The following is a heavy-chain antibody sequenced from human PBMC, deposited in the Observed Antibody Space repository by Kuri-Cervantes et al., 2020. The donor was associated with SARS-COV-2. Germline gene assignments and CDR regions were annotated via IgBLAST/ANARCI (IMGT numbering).Heavy chain of an antibody. Sequence: GSLRLSCAVYGGSFSDYYWSWIRQPPGKGLEWIGEINHSGSTNYNPSLKSRVTISVDTSKNQFSLKLSSVTAEDTAVYYCARDYVVEREPLTFDIWGQGTMVTVSS. CDR1: GGSFSDYY. J-gene: IGHJ3*02. V-gene: IGHV4-34*01. CDR3: ARDYVVEREPLTFDI. CDR2: INHSGST. D-gene: IGHD1-26*01.